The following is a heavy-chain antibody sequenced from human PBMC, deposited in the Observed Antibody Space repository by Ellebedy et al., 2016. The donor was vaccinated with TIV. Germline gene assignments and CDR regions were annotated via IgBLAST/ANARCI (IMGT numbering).Heavy chain of an antibody. V-gene: IGHV4-34*01. Sequence: MPSETLSLTCAVYGGSFSGYYWSWIRQPPGKGLEWIGEINHSGSTNYNPSLKSRVTISVDTSKNQFSLKLSSVTAADTAVYYCASQGLLVSIWGQGTMVTVSS. J-gene: IGHJ3*02. D-gene: IGHD2-21*01. CDR1: GGSFSGYY. CDR3: ASQGLLVSI. CDR2: INHSGST.